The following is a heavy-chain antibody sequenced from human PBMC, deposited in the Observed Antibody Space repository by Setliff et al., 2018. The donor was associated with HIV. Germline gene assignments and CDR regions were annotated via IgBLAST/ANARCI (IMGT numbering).Heavy chain of an antibody. J-gene: IGHJ4*02. CDR1: GYSISSGCY. Sequence: SETLSLTCAVSGYSISSGCYWGWIRQPPGKGLEWIGSMYHTGSTYYSPSLNSRFTISVDTSKNQFSLKLRSVTAADTAVYYCARQPLYNDYDWRSYYFGYWGQG. V-gene: IGHV4-38-2*01. D-gene: IGHD5-12*01. CDR3: ARQPLYNDYDWRSYYFGY. CDR2: MYHTGST.